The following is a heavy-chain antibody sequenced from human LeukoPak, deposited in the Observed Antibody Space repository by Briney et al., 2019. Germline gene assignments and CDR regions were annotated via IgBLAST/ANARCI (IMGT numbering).Heavy chain of an antibody. V-gene: IGHV3-11*01. J-gene: IGHJ5*02. CDR2: ISSSGSTI. Sequence: GGSLRLSCAASGFTFSDYYMSWIRQAPGKGLERVSYISSSGSTIYYADSVKGRFTISRDNAKNSLYLQMNSLRAEDTAVYYCARGGRWLQPNWFDPWGQGTLVTVSS. CDR3: ARGGRWLQPNWFDP. D-gene: IGHD5-24*01. CDR1: GFTFSDYY.